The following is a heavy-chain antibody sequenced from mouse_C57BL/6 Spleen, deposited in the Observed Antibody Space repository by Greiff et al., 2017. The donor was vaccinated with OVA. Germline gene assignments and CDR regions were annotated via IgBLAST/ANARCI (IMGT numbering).Heavy chain of an antibody. J-gene: IGHJ3*01. CDR1: GFTFSSYG. CDR3: ARHDYDGGFAY. Sequence: VQLKESGGDLVKPGGSLKLSCAASGFTFSSYGMSWVRQTPDKRLEWVATISSGGSYTYYPDSVKGRFTISRDNAKNTLYLQMSSLKSEDTAMYYCARHDYDGGFAYWGQGTLVTVSA. CDR2: ISSGGSYT. V-gene: IGHV5-6*01. D-gene: IGHD2-4*01.